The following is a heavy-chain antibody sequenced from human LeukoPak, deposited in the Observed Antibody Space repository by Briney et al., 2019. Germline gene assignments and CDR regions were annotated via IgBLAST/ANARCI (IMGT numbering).Heavy chain of an antibody. D-gene: IGHD3-22*01. CDR2: INWNGGST. CDR3: AKDSDSSGRGAFDY. V-gene: IGHV3-20*04. Sequence: GGSLRLSCAASGFTSDDYGMNWVRQAPGKGLEWVSSINWNGGSTAYADSVKGRFTISRDNAKNSLYLQMNSLRAEDTALYYCAKDSDSSGRGAFDYWGQGTLVTVSS. J-gene: IGHJ4*02. CDR1: GFTSDDYG.